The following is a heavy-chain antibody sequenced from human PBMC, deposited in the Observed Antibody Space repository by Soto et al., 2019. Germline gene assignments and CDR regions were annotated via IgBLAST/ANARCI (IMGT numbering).Heavy chain of an antibody. V-gene: IGHV3-23*01. J-gene: IGHJ6*03. CDR3: ASPCSGGSCYDYYYYYMDL. D-gene: IGHD2-15*01. Sequence: EVQLLECGGGLVQPGGSLRLSSAASGFTFSSYAMSWVSQAPGNGMEWVSAISGSGGSTYSADSVKGRFTISRDNSKITLYLQMYSLRSEDKALYYCASPCSGGSCYDYYYYYMDLWGKGTTVTVSS. CDR2: ISGSGGST. CDR1: GFTFSSYA.